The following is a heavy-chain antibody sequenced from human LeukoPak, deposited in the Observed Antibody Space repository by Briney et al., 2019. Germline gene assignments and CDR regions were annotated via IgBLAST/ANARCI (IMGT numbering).Heavy chain of an antibody. CDR1: GFTFYDYA. Sequence: GGSLRLSCAASGFTFYDYAMHWVRQAPGKGLEWVSGISWNSGSIGYADSVKGRFTISRDNAKNSLYLQMNSLRAEDTALYYCAKGYYGDYIFDYWGQGTLVTVSS. CDR2: ISWNSGSI. D-gene: IGHD4-17*01. V-gene: IGHV3-9*01. CDR3: AKGYYGDYIFDY. J-gene: IGHJ4*02.